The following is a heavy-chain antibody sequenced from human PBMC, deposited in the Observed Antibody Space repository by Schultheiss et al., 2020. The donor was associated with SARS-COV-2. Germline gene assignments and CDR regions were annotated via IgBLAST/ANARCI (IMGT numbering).Heavy chain of an antibody. CDR1: GYTFSDYY. Sequence: ASVKVSCKASGYTFSDYYMHWVRQGPGQGLEWMGWINAGNGDTKFSQKFQGRVTITADKSTSTAYMELSSLRSDDTAVYYCARAQIAAAGPYDAFDIWGQGTMVTVSS. J-gene: IGHJ3*02. D-gene: IGHD6-13*01. CDR2: INAGNGDT. V-gene: IGHV1/OR15-3*02. CDR3: ARAQIAAAGPYDAFDI.